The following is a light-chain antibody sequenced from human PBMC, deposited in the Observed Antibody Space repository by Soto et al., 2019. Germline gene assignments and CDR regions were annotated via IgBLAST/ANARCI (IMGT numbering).Light chain of an antibody. Sequence: QSALTQPRSVSGSPGQSVTISCTGTSSDVGNYNYVSWYQQHPDKAPKLMIYDVSRRPSGVPDRFSGSKSGNAASLTLSGLQAEDEADYHCCSYAGSYTFVCGSRTKVTVL. CDR3: CSYAGSYTFV. CDR1: SSDVGNYNY. J-gene: IGLJ1*01. V-gene: IGLV2-11*01. CDR2: DVS.